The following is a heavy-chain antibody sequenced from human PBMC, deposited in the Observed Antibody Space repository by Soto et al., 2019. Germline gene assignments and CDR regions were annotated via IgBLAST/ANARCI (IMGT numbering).Heavy chain of an antibody. CDR3: TGGVIMKDYYYYYMDV. Sequence: GGSLRLSCAASGFTFSSYSMNWVRQAPGKGLEWVSYISSSSSTIYYADSVKGRFTISRDNAKNSLYLQMNSLRAEDTAVYYCTGGVIMKDYYYYYMDVWGKGTTVTVSS. J-gene: IGHJ6*03. V-gene: IGHV3-48*01. CDR1: GFTFSSYS. D-gene: IGHD3-10*01. CDR2: ISSSSSTI.